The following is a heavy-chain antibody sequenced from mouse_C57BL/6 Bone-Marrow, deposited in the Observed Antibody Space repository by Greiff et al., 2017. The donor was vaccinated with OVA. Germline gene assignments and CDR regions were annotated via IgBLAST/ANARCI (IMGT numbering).Heavy chain of an antibody. CDR1: GYTFTSYW. D-gene: IGHD1-1*01. CDR3: ARSSLYYDYAMDY. J-gene: IGHJ4*01. Sequence: VQLQQPGAELAKPGASVKLSCKASGYTFTSYWMHWVKQRPGQGLEWIGMIHPNSGSTNYNEKFKSKATLTVDKSSSTAYMQLSSLTSEDSAVYYCARSSLYYDYAMDYWGQGTSVTVSS. CDR2: IHPNSGST. V-gene: IGHV1-64*01.